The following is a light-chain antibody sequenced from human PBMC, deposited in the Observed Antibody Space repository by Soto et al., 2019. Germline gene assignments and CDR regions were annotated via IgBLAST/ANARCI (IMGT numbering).Light chain of an antibody. Sequence: QSVLTQPASVSGSPGQSITISCTGTSSDVGGYNYVSWYQQHPGKAPKLMIYEVSNRPSGVSNRFSGSKSGNTASLTISGLQAEDEADYYCSSYTSSTRYVSGNGTKVT. V-gene: IGLV2-14*01. J-gene: IGLJ1*01. CDR3: SSYTSSTRYV. CDR1: SSDVGGYNY. CDR2: EVS.